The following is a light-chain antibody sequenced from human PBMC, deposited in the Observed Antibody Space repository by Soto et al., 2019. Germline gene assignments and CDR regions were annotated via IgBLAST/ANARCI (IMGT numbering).Light chain of an antibody. CDR2: DAS. Sequence: DIQLTQSPSPLSASVGDRVTITCPSSQDINTWVAWYQQKPGKAPKLLIFDASNLESGVPSRFGGSGSETEFTLTTSGLQPDDVAAYYCQQYKSYSPTTFGPGTKIDIK. CDR1: QDINTW. V-gene: IGKV1-5*01. J-gene: IGKJ3*01. CDR3: QQYKSYSPTT.